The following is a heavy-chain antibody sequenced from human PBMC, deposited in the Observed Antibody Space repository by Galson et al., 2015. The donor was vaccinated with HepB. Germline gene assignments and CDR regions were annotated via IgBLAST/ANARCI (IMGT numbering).Heavy chain of an antibody. CDR2: IIPIFGTA. J-gene: IGHJ6*03. Sequence: SVKVSCKASGGTFSSYAISWVRQAPGQGLEWMGGIIPIFGTANYAQKFQGRVTITADESTSTAYMELSSLRSEDTAVYYCARSRGSDFWSGNLYYYYMDVWGKGTTVTVSS. CDR3: ARSRGSDFWSGNLYYYYMDV. D-gene: IGHD3-3*01. CDR1: GGTFSSYA. V-gene: IGHV1-69*13.